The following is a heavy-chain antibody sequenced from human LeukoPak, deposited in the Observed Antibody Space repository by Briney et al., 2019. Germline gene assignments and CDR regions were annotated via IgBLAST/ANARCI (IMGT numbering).Heavy chain of an antibody. CDR2: IYDSGSS. Sequence: PSETLSLTCTVSGGSISSSSCYWVWLRQAPGQELVWIVYIYDSGSSNYYPAIRSRLTRSVDTSKNQFSLKLSSVTAADTAVYYCARVALGFGAGFDYWGQGTQVTVSS. CDR3: ARVALGFGAGFDY. J-gene: IGHJ4*02. V-gene: IGHV4-61*05. CDR1: GGSISSSSCY. D-gene: IGHD3-10*01.